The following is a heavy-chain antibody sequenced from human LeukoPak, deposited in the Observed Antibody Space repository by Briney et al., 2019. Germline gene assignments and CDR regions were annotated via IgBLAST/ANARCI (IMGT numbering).Heavy chain of an antibody. CDR3: TTSAPAFGELFY. CDR2: IKSKTDGGTT. CDR1: GFTFSNAW. Sequence: GGSLRLSCAASGFTFSNAWMSWVRQAPGKGLEWVGRIKSKTDGGTTDYAAPVKGRFTISRDDSKNTLYLQMNSLKTEDTAVYYCTTSAPAFGELFYWGQGTLVTVSS. D-gene: IGHD3-10*01. J-gene: IGHJ4*02. V-gene: IGHV3-15*01.